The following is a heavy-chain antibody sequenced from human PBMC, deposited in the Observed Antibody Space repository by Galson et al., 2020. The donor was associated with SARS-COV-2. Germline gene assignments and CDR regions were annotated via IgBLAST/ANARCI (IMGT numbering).Heavy chain of an antibody. D-gene: IGHD3-22*01. CDR2: IIPFLGTP. Sequence: ASVKVSCKASGGTFSNYAISWVRQAPEQGLEWMGGIIPFLGTPNYAQKFQDRVTITTDESTSTAYMELNSLKSDDTAVYYCARGHAHYDNSGYLTGWFDPWGQGSLVTVSS. CDR1: GGTFSNYA. J-gene: IGHJ5*02. V-gene: IGHV1-69*05. CDR3: ARGHAHYDNSGYLTGWFDP.